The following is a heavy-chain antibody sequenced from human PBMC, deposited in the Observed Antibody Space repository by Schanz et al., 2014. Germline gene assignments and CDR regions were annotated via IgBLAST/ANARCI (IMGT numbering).Heavy chain of an antibody. CDR2: IVGGGGRT. CDR1: GFTFSGYA. CDR3: ARFLARYQYYGVDV. J-gene: IGHJ6*02. V-gene: IGHV3-23*01. D-gene: IGHD3-3*01. Sequence: EVQLLESGGGLVQPGGSLRISCAASGFTFSGYAMSWVRQAPGKGLEWVSSIVGGGGRTYYADSVKGRFTISRDNSKNTLYLQMNSLRVEDTAVYYCARFLARYQYYGVDVWGQGTTVTVSS.